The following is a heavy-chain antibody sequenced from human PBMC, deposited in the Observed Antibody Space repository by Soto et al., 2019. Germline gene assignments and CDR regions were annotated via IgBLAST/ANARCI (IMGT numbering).Heavy chain of an antibody. CDR2: IIPIFGTA. Sequence: QVQLVQSGAEVKKPGSSVKVSCKASGGTFSSYAISWVRQAPGRGLEWMGGIIPIFGTANYAQKFQGRVTITADKSTSTAYMELSSLRSEDTAVYYCARGQGYCSSTSCYVGYYYGMDVWGQGTTVTVSS. V-gene: IGHV1-69*06. D-gene: IGHD2-2*01. CDR1: GGTFSSYA. J-gene: IGHJ6*02. CDR3: ARGQGYCSSTSCYVGYYYGMDV.